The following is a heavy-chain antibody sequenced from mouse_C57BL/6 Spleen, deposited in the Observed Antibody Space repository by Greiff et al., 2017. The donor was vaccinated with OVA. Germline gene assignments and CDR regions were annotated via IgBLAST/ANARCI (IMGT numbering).Heavy chain of an antibody. J-gene: IGHJ4*01. CDR3: ARGEYYGSTLRDYYAMDY. CDR1: GYAFSSSW. CDR2: IYPGDGDT. V-gene: IGHV1-82*01. Sequence: QVQLKESGPELVKPGASVKISCKASGYAFSSSWMNWVKQRPGKGLEWIGRIYPGDGDTNYNGKFKGKATLTADKSSSTAYMQLSSLTSEDSAVYFCARGEYYGSTLRDYYAMDYWGQGTSVTVSS. D-gene: IGHD1-1*01.